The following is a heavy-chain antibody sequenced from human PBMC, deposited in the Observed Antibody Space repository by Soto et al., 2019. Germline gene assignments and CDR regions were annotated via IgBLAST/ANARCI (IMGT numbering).Heavy chain of an antibody. CDR2: IRSKAYGGTT. V-gene: IGHV3-49*05. CDR1: GFTFGDYA. D-gene: IGHD6-19*01. Sequence: EVQLVESGGGLVKPGRSLRLSCTASGFTFGDYAMSWFRQAPGKGLEWVGFIRSKAYGGTTEYAASVKGRFTISRDDSKSIAYLQMNSLKTEDTAVYYCTRVDSGWYFVMGATLFDYWGQGTLVTVSS. J-gene: IGHJ4*02. CDR3: TRVDSGWYFVMGATLFDY.